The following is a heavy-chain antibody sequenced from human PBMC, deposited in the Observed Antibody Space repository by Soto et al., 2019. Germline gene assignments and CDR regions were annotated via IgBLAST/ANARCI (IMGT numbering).Heavy chain of an antibody. V-gene: IGHV4-30-4*01. CDR2: IYYSGST. CDR1: GGPISSGDYY. Sequence: SETLSLTCTVSGGPISSGDYYWSWIRQPPGKGLEWIGYIYYSGSTYYNPSLKSRVTISVDTSKNQFSLKLSSVTAADTAVYYCARVRVDYYDSSGYYLFDYWGQGTLVTVS. CDR3: ARVRVDYYDSSGYYLFDY. J-gene: IGHJ4*02. D-gene: IGHD3-22*01.